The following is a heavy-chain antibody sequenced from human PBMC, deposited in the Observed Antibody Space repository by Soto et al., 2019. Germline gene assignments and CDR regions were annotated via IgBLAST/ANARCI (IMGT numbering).Heavy chain of an antibody. CDR1: GGSISSSSYY. J-gene: IGHJ6*02. D-gene: IGHD1-26*01. CDR2: IYYSGST. V-gene: IGHV4-39*01. CDR3: ASISGSYYFYYGMDV. Sequence: SETLSLTCTVSGGSISSSSYYWGWIRQPPGKGLEWIGSIYYSGSTYYNPSLKSRVTISVDTSKNQFSLKLSSVTAADTAVYYCASISGSYYFYYGMDVWGHGTTVTVSS.